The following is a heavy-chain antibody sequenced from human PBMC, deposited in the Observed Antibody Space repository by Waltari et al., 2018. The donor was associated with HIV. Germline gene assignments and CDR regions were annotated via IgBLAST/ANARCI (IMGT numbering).Heavy chain of an antibody. J-gene: IGHJ4*02. CDR2: IVVGSGNT. V-gene: IGHV1-58*01. Sequence: QMQLVQSGPEVKKPGTSVKVSCKASGFTFTSSAVQWVRQARGQRLEWIGWIVVGSGNTNYAQKFQERVTITRDMSTSTAYMELSSLRSEDTAVYYCAAEGDSSGYPPRPDYWGQGTLVTVSS. CDR3: AAEGDSSGYPPRPDY. D-gene: IGHD3-22*01. CDR1: GFTFTSSA.